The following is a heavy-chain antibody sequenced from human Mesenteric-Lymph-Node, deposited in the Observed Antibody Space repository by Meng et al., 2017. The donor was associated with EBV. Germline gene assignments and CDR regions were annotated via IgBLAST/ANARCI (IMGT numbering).Heavy chain of an antibody. CDR1: GGSICSTTYY. CDR3: TKHYLVIAGRVDH. V-gene: IGHV4-39*01. D-gene: IGHD2-15*01. CDR2: FYYTGSI. J-gene: IGHJ4*02. Sequence: QRHLQVAGPGLVQPSETPSLTCTVSGGSICSTTYYWGWIRQPPGKALEWIGSFYYTGSIYYNPSLKSRVTISVDTSTNKLSLKLSSVTAADTAVYYCTKHYLVIAGRVDHWGQGALVTVSS.